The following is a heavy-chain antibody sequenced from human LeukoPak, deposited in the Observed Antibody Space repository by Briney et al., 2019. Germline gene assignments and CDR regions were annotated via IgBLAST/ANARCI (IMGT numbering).Heavy chain of an antibody. CDR2: IYSGGST. V-gene: IGHV3-53*01. Sequence: PGGSLRLSCAASGFTVSSNYMSWVRQAPGKGLEWVSVIYSGGSTYYADSVKGRFTISRDNSKNTLYLQMNSLRAEDTAVYYCAKDSRSGPRGYFDYWGQGTLVTVSS. CDR3: AKDSRSGPRGYFDY. D-gene: IGHD6-19*01. CDR1: GFTVSSNY. J-gene: IGHJ4*02.